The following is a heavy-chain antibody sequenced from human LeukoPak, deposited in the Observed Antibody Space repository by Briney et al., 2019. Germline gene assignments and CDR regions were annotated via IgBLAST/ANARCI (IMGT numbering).Heavy chain of an antibody. CDR2: ISSSGSTI. V-gene: IGHV3-48*04. Sequence: PGGSLRLSCAASGLTFSNYGMHWVRQAPGKGLEWVSYISSSGSTIYYADSVKGRFTISRDNAKNSLYLQMNSLRAEDTAVYYCARGCGTTVVIGGDAFDIWGQGTMVTVSS. CDR1: GLTFSNYG. CDR3: ARGCGTTVVIGGDAFDI. D-gene: IGHD4-23*01. J-gene: IGHJ3*02.